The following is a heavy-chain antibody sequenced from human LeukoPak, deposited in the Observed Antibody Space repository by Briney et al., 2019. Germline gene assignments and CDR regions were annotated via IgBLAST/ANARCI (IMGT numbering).Heavy chain of an antibody. V-gene: IGHV4-39*01. D-gene: IGHD3-10*01. CDR3: VRRPYYYGSGRHFDY. CDR2: IYYTGRT. J-gene: IGHJ4*02. CDR1: GGSISSSYY. Sequence: SETLSLTCTVSGGSISSSYYWGWIRQPPGKGLEWIGTIYYTGRTYYNPSLKSRVTISEDTSNNQFSLKLSSVTAADTAVYYCVRRPYYYGSGRHFDYWGQGILVTVSS.